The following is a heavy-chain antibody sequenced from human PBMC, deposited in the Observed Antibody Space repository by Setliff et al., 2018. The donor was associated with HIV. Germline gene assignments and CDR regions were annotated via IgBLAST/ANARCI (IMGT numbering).Heavy chain of an antibody. J-gene: IGHJ1*01. CDR1: GGSISSYY. V-gene: IGHV3-48*03. CDR3: ARGRGGDCSN. Sequence: LSLTCIVSGGSISSYYWSWIRQSPGKGLEWVSYISASGSNKYYADSVKGRFKVSRDNAKNSVFLQMNDVRGEDTATYYCARGRGGDCSNWGQGTLVTVSS. D-gene: IGHD2-21*02. CDR2: ISASGSNK.